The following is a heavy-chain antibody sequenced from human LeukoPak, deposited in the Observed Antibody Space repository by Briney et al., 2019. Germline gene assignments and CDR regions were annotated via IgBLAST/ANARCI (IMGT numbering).Heavy chain of an antibody. V-gene: IGHV3-23*01. Sequence: PGGSLRLSCAASGFTFSSYGMSWVRQAPGKGLEWVSAISGSGGSTYYADSVKGRFTISRDNSKNTLYLQMNSLRAEDTAVYYCARDSNAYGYYYMDVWGKGTTVTVSS. CDR2: ISGSGGST. CDR3: ARDSNAYGYYYMDV. J-gene: IGHJ6*03. CDR1: GFTFSSYG. D-gene: IGHD4-11*01.